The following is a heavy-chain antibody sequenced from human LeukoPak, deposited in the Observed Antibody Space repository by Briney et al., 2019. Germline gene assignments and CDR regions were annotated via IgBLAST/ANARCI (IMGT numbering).Heavy chain of an antibody. CDR2: ISDDGSST. CDR3: AKSPSGWELPVFFDY. V-gene: IGHV3-33*05. D-gene: IGHD1-26*01. J-gene: IGHJ4*02. Sequence: QSGRSLRLSCAASGFTFSSYGMHWVRQAPGKGLEWVAVISDDGSSTHYADSVKGRFTISRDNSKDTLYLQMNSLRAEDTAVYYCAKSPSGWELPVFFDYWGQGTLVTVSS. CDR1: GFTFSSYG.